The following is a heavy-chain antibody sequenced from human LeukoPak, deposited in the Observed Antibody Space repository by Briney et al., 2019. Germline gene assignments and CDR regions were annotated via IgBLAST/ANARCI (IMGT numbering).Heavy chain of an antibody. Sequence: PGGSLRLSCAASGFIFSSYAMSWVRQAPGKGLEWVSYIGGSTNTIYYADSVKGRFTISRDNAKNSLYLQMNSLRAEDTAVYYCAALVGATLAGVYYFDYWGQGTLVTVSS. CDR2: IGGSTNTI. CDR3: AALVGATLAGVYYFDY. J-gene: IGHJ4*02. D-gene: IGHD1-26*01. CDR1: GFIFSSYA. V-gene: IGHV3-48*01.